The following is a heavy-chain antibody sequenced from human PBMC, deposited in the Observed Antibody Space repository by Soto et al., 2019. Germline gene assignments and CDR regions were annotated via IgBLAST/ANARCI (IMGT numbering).Heavy chain of an antibody. Sequence: TVKVSCKASGGTFSSYTISWVRQAPGQALEWMGRIIPILGIANYAQKFQGRVTITADKSTSTAYMELSSLRSEDTAVYYCARGYFDWLPTGYYYYYMDVWGKGTTVTVSS. CDR2: IIPILGIA. CDR3: ARGYFDWLPTGYYYYYMDV. D-gene: IGHD3-9*01. CDR1: GGTFSSYT. V-gene: IGHV1-69*02. J-gene: IGHJ6*03.